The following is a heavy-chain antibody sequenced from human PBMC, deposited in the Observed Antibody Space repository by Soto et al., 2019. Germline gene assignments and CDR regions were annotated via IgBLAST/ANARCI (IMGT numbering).Heavy chain of an antibody. CDR3: AKDTFAYCSGGSCYYYCGMDV. Sequence: QAQLVESGGGAVQPGRSLRLSCAAPGFIFNIYGMHWVRQAPGKGLEWVAVISYDGRSKYYADSVKGRFTVSRDNSNDTVYLQLNSLRAEDTAVYYCAKDTFAYCSGGSCYYYCGMDVWGQGTTVTVSS. D-gene: IGHD2-15*01. J-gene: IGHJ6*02. CDR1: GFIFNIYG. CDR2: ISYDGRSK. V-gene: IGHV3-30*18.